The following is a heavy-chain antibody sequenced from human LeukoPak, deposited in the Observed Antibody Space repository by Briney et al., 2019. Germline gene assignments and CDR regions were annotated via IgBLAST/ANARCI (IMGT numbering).Heavy chain of an antibody. V-gene: IGHV3-33*01. D-gene: IGHD2/OR15-2a*01. CDR2: IWHDGSNT. J-gene: IGHJ4*02. CDR1: GFTFSSYA. Sequence: GGSLRLSCAASGFTFSSYAMHWVRQAPGKGLEWVAVIWHDGSNTYYADSVKGRFTISRDGSSDTLHLQMNSLRAEDTAVYYCSREWMGSTRLAGGYWGQGTLVTVSS. CDR3: SREWMGSTRLAGGY.